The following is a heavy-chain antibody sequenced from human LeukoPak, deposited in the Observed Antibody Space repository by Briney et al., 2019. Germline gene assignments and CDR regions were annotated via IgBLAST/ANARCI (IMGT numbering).Heavy chain of an antibody. J-gene: IGHJ4*02. CDR3: ARDRAGYSYGTFDY. CDR2: ISAYNGNT. V-gene: IGHV1-18*01. CDR1: GYIFTSYG. D-gene: IGHD5-18*01. Sequence: GASVKVSCKASGYIFTSYGISWVRQAPGQGLEWMGWISAYNGNTNYAQKLQGRVTMTTDTSTSTAYMELRSLRSDDTAVYYCARDRAGYSYGTFDYWGQGTLVTVSS.